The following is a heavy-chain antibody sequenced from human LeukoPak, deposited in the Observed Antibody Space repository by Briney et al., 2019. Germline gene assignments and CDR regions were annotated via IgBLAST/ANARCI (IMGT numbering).Heavy chain of an antibody. CDR3: AGASFRVYNILTGYYTLIDY. CDR2: INSEGSST. V-gene: IGHV3-74*01. J-gene: IGHJ4*02. D-gene: IGHD3-9*01. CDR1: GFTFSSYW. Sequence: GGSLRLSCAASGFTFSSYWMHWVRQAPGKGLVWVSRINSEGSSTTYADSVKGRFTISRDNAKNTLYLQMSSLRAEDTAVYYCAGASFRVYNILTGYYTLIDYWGQGTLVTVSS.